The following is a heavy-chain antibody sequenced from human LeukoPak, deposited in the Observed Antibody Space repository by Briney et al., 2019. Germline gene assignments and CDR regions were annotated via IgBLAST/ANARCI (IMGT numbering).Heavy chain of an antibody. CDR3: ARGRSITILRGVAISDGFDI. J-gene: IGHJ3*02. V-gene: IGHV1-2*02. D-gene: IGHD3-10*01. CDR1: GYTFTAYY. Sequence: ASVKVSCKASGYTFTAYYMHWVRQAPGQGLEWMGWINPNAGGTSYAQKFQGRVTMTRDTSISTAYMELSRLRSDDTAVYYCARGRSITILRGVAISDGFDIWGQGTKVTVS. CDR2: INPNAGGT.